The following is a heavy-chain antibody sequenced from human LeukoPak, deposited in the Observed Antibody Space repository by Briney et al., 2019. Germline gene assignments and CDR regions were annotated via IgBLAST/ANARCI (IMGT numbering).Heavy chain of an antibody. CDR1: GGSISSYY. CDR2: IYYSGST. V-gene: IGHV4-59*01. Sequence: PSETLSLTCTVSGGSISSYYWNWIRQPPGEGLEWIGYIYYSGSTNYNPSLKSRVTISVDTSKNQFSLKLSSVTAADTAVYYCATYDFWSGHEAYWGQGTLVTVSS. D-gene: IGHD3-3*01. CDR3: ATYDFWSGHEAY. J-gene: IGHJ4*02.